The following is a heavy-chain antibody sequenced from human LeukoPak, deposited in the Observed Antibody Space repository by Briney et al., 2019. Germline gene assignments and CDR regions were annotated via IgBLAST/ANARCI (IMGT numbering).Heavy chain of an antibody. CDR2: INHSGST. D-gene: IGHD3-22*01. V-gene: IGHV4-34*01. CDR3: GRDSRGPDY. J-gene: IGHJ4*02. Sequence: SETLSLTCAVYGGSFSGYYWSWIRQPPGKGLEWIGEINHSGSTNYNPSLKSRVTISVDTSKNQFSLKLSSVTAADTAVYYCGRDSRGPDYWGQGTLVTVSS. CDR1: GGSFSGYY.